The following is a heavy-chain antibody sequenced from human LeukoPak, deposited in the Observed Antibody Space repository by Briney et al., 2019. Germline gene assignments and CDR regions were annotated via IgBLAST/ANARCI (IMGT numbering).Heavy chain of an antibody. Sequence: PGGSLRLSCAASGFTLSSYWMHWVRQAPGKGLVWVSRINTDGSSTSYADSVKGRFTISRDNAKNTLYLQMNSLRAEDTAVYYCARCREMATNRNAFDIWGQGTMVTVSS. CDR2: INTDGSST. J-gene: IGHJ3*02. CDR3: ARCREMATNRNAFDI. V-gene: IGHV3-74*01. CDR1: GFTLSSYW. D-gene: IGHD5-24*01.